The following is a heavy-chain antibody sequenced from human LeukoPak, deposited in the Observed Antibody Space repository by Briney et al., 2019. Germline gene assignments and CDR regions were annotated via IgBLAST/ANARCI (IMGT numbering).Heavy chain of an antibody. CDR1: GGSISSYY. V-gene: IGHV4-59*05. D-gene: IGHD4/OR15-4a*01. CDR2: IYYSGST. Sequence: SETLSLTCTVSGGSISSYYWSWIRQPPGKGLEWIGSIYYSGSTYYNPSLKSRVTISVDTSKNQFSLKLSSVTAADTAVYYCARHHKRGRSRDYIDYWGQGTLVTVSS. J-gene: IGHJ4*02. CDR3: ARHHKRGRSRDYIDY.